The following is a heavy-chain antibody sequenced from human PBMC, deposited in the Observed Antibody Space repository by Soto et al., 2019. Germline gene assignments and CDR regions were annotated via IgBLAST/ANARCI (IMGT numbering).Heavy chain of an antibody. CDR1: GGTFSSYA. CDR2: IIPIFGTA. Sequence: ASVKVSCKASGGTFSSYAISWVRQAPGQELEWMGGIIPIFGTANYAQKFQGRVTITADESTSKAYMELSSLRSEDTAVYYCARALRYYYDSCGYYPGASYYYYGMDVWGQGTTVTVSS. J-gene: IGHJ6*02. V-gene: IGHV1-69*13. CDR3: ARALRYYYDSCGYYPGASYYYYGMDV. D-gene: IGHD3-22*01.